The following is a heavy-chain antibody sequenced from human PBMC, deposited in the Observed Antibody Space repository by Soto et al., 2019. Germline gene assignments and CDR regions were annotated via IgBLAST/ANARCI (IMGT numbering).Heavy chain of an antibody. CDR2: MNPNSGNT. Sequence: GASVKGSCKASGYTFTSYDSNWVRQATGHGLEWMGWMNPNSGNTGYAQKFQGRVTMTSNTSISSADMELSSVRSEDTGGYDGARGSERRYYDFWRGIPTNYYYYGMDVWGQGTTVTVSS. J-gene: IGHJ6*02. D-gene: IGHD3-3*01. CDR1: GYTFTSYD. V-gene: IGHV1-8*01. CDR3: ARGSERRYYDFWRGIPTNYYYYGMDV.